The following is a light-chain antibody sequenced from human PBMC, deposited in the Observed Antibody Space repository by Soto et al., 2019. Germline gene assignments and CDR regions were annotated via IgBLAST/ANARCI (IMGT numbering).Light chain of an antibody. CDR3: QSFDSSLSASV. CDR1: SSNVGAPYD. Sequence: QSVLTRPPSVSGAPGQRVTISCTGSSSNVGAPYDVHWYQQFPGTAPKLLIYGNSNRPSGVPDRCSGSKSGTSASLAITGLQAEDEADYYCQSFDSSLSASVFGGGTKVTVL. V-gene: IGLV1-40*01. CDR2: GNS. J-gene: IGLJ3*02.